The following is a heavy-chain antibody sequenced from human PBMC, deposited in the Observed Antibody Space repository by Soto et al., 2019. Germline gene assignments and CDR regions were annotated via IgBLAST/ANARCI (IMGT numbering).Heavy chain of an antibody. Sequence: SETLSLTCAVSGGSISSGGYSWSWIRQPPGKGLEWIGYIYHSGSTYYNPSLKSRVTISVDRSKNQFSLKLSSVTAADTAVYYCAGAAYCGGDCYSSYYYGMDVWGQGTTV. CDR3: AGAAYCGGDCYSSYYYGMDV. J-gene: IGHJ6*01. D-gene: IGHD2-21*02. CDR2: IYHSGST. CDR1: GGSISSGGYS. V-gene: IGHV4-30-2*01.